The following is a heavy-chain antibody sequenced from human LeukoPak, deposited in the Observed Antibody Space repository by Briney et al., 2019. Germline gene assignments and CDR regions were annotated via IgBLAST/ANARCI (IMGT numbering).Heavy chain of an antibody. J-gene: IGHJ5*02. V-gene: IGHV3-23*01. CDR1: GFTFDDYG. Sequence: PGGSLRLSCAASGFTFDDYGMSWVRQAPGKGLEWVSAISGSGGSTYYADSVKGRFTISRDNSKNTLYLQMNSLRAEDTAVYYCAKDVVPAAIPNNWFDPWGQGTLVTVSS. CDR2: ISGSGGST. CDR3: AKDVVPAAIPNNWFDP. D-gene: IGHD2-2*01.